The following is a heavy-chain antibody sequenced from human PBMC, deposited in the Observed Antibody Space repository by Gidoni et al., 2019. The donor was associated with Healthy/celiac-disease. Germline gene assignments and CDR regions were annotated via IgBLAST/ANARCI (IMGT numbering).Heavy chain of an antibody. V-gene: IGHV4-34*01. J-gene: IGHJ4*02. CDR3: ARGIFGPSSYYFDY. D-gene: IGHD3-16*01. Sequence: QVQLQQWGAGLLKPSETLSLTCAVYGGSFSGYYWSWIRQPPGKGLEWIGEINHSGSNNYNPSLKSRVTISVDTSKNQFSLKLSSVTAADTAVYYCARGIFGPSSYYFDYWGQGTLVTVSS. CDR1: GGSFSGYY. CDR2: INHSGSN.